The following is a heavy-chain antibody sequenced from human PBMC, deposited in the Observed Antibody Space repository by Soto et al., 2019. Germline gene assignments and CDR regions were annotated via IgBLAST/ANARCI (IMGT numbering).Heavy chain of an antibody. J-gene: IGHJ6*02. V-gene: IGHV3-30-3*01. CDR2: ISYDGSNK. D-gene: IGHD2-2*01. CDR1: GFTFSSNT. CDR3: ARGYCSSTSCFYGMDV. Sequence: LRLSCAASGFTFSSNTMHWVRQAPGKGLEWVAVISYDGSNKYYADSVKGRFTISRDNSKNRLYLQMNSLRAEDTALYYCARGYCSSTSCFYGMDVWGQGTKVTVSS.